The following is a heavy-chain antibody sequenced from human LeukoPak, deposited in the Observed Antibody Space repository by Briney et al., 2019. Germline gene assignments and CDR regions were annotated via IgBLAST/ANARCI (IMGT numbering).Heavy chain of an antibody. CDR1: GFTFSSYA. CDR3: AKDRWDYYDSSGYYYGNFDY. D-gene: IGHD3-22*01. CDR2: ISGSGGST. J-gene: IGHJ4*02. V-gene: IGHV3-23*01. Sequence: GGSLRLSCAASGFTFSSYAMSWVRQAPGKGLEWVSAISGSGGSTYYADSVKGRFTISRDNSKSTLYLQMNSLRAEDTAVYYCAKDRWDYYDSSGYYYGNFDYWGQGTLVTVSS.